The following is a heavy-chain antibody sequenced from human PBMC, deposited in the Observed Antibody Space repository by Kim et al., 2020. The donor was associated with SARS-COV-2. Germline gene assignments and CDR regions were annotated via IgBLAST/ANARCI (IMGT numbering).Heavy chain of an antibody. V-gene: IGHV3-53*01. Sequence: GGSLRLSCAASGFTVSSNYMTWVRQAPGKGLEWVSVIYSGGSTYYADSVKGRCTISRDNSKNTLYLQMNTLRAEETAVYYCARDGSGSYSGAEAIDSWGQARMVGVSS. J-gene: IGHJ3*02. CDR1: GFTVSSNY. CDR3: ARDGSGSYSGAEAIDS. CDR2: IYSGGST. D-gene: IGHD1-26*01.